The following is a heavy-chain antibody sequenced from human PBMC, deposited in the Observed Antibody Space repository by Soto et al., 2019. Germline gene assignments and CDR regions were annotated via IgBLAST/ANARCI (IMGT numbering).Heavy chain of an antibody. V-gene: IGHV1-8*01. D-gene: IGHD6-13*01. CDR2: MNPNSGNT. CDR1: GYTFTSYD. CDR3: ARGGYSSPNWFGP. J-gene: IGHJ5*02. Sequence: GPVQVSCKASGYTFTSYDINWVRQAPGQRLERVGWMNPNSGNTGYAQKFQGRVTMTRHASISTAYMELSSLRSEDTTVYYCARGGYSSPNWFGPWGQGTLVTVSS.